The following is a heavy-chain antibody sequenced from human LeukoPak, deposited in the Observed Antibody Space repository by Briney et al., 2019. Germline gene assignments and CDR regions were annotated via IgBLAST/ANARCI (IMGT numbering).Heavy chain of an antibody. CDR3: ARDREQWLHGGAFDI. CDR2: IKQDGSEK. CDR1: GFIFSSYW. Sequence: TGGSLRLSCAGSGFIFSSYWMTWVRQAPGKGLEWVANIKQDGSEKQYVDSVKGRFTISRDNTKNSLYLQMDSLRVEDTAVYYCARDREQWLHGGAFDIWGQGTMVTVSS. J-gene: IGHJ3*02. D-gene: IGHD6-19*01. V-gene: IGHV3-7*01.